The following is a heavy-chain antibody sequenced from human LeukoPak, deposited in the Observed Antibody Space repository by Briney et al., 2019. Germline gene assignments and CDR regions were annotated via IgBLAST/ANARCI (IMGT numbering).Heavy chain of an antibody. V-gene: IGHV1-46*01. CDR1: GYTFTSYY. CDR3: ARDKQQLVVLDY. CDR2: INPSGGST. J-gene: IGHJ4*02. Sequence: ASVKVSCKASGYTFTSYYMHWVRQAPGQGLEWMGIINPSGGSTSYAQKFQGRVTMTRDTSTSTVCMELSSMRSEDTAVYYCARDKQQLVVLDYWGQGTLVTVSS. D-gene: IGHD6-6*01.